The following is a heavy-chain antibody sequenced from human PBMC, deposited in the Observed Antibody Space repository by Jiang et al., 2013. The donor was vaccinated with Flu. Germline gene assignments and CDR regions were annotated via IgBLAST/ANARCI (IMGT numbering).Heavy chain of an antibody. Sequence: GLVKPSETLSLTCTVSGGSISSSSYYWGWIRQPPGKGLEWIGTIYYTGSTYYNPSLRSRVTISVDKSKNQFSLKLSSVTAADTAVYYCARGSPLTIFGVVIIPFDYWGQGTLVTVSS. D-gene: IGHD3-3*01. J-gene: IGHJ4*02. CDR2: IYYTGST. V-gene: IGHV4-39*07. CDR1: GGSISSSSYY. CDR3: ARGSPLTIFGVVIIPFDY.